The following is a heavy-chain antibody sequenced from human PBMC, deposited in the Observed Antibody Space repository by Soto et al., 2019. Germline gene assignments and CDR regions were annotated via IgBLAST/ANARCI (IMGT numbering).Heavy chain of an antibody. V-gene: IGHV4-31*03. J-gene: IGHJ6*02. Sequence: QVQLQESGPGLVKPSQTLSLTCTVSGGSISSGGYYWSWIRQHPGKGLEWIGYIYYSGSTYCNPSLKSRVTISVDTSKNPFSLKLSSVTAADTAVYYCAASCVGCGGFNYYGMDVWGQGTTVTVSS. D-gene: IGHD2-21*01. CDR2: IYYSGST. CDR3: AASCVGCGGFNYYGMDV. CDR1: GGSISSGGYY.